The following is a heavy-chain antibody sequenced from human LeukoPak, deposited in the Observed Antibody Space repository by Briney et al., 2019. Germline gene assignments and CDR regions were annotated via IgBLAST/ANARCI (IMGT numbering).Heavy chain of an antibody. CDR3: AKDGSRIAASNWFDP. CDR2: ISYDGSNK. D-gene: IGHD6-6*01. V-gene: IGHV3-30-3*01. Sequence: PGGSLRLSCAASGFTFSSYSIHWVRQAPGKGLEWVAVISYDGSNKYYADSVKGRFTISRDNSKNTLYLQMNSLRAEDTAVYYCAKDGSRIAASNWFDPWGQGTLVTVSS. J-gene: IGHJ5*02. CDR1: GFTFSSYS.